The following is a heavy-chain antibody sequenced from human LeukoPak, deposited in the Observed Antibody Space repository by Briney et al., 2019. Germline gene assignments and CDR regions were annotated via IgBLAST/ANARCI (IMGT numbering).Heavy chain of an antibody. J-gene: IGHJ4*02. CDR1: GFTFSSYG. CDR2: IWYDGSNK. CDR3: ARSQYYLDS. Sequence: PGRSLRLSCAASGFTFSSYGMHWVRQAPGKGLEWVAVIWYDGSNKYYADSVKGRFTISRDNSKNTLYLQMNSLRAEDTAVYFCARSQYYLDSWGQGTLVTVSS. V-gene: IGHV3-33*01.